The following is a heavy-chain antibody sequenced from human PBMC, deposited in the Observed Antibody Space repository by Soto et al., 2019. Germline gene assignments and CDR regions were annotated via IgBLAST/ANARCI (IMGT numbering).Heavy chain of an antibody. CDR1: GFTFSSYG. J-gene: IGHJ4*02. CDR2: IWYDGSNK. V-gene: IGHV3-33*01. D-gene: IGHD2-21*01. Sequence: GGSLRLSCAASGFTFSSYGMHWVRQAPGKGLEWVAVIWYDGSNKNYADSVKGRFTISRDNSKNTLYLQMNSLRAEDTAVYYCARVGFLWWWEPTNYFDYGGQGTLVTVSS. CDR3: ARVGFLWWWEPTNYFDY.